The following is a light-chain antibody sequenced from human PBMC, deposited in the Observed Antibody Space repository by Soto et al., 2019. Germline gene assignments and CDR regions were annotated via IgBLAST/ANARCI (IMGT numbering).Light chain of an antibody. CDR1: SSDIGVYNH. CDR2: EVS. V-gene: IGLV2-14*01. Sequence: QSVLTQPASVSGSPGQSITISCTGTSSDIGVYNHVSWYQQHPGKVPKLMIFEVSNRPSGVSTRFSASKSGNTASLTISGLQAEDEANYYCTSFTSRSTLVFGTGTKVNV. CDR3: TSFTSRSTLV. J-gene: IGLJ1*01.